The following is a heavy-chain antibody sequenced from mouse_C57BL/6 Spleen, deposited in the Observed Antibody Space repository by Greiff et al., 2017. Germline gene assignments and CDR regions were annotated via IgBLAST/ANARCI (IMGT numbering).Heavy chain of an antibody. D-gene: IGHD1-1*01. CDR2: IRNKANNHAT. CDR1: GFTFSDAW. J-gene: IGHJ1*03. V-gene: IGHV6-6*01. Sequence: EVQLQESGGGLVQPGGSMKLSCAASGFTFSDAWMYWVRQSPEKGLEWVAEIRNKANNHATYYAESVKGRFTISRDESKSSVYMQMNSLRAEDTGIYYCTRGHGSSPYFDVWGTGTTVTVSS. CDR3: TRGHGSSPYFDV.